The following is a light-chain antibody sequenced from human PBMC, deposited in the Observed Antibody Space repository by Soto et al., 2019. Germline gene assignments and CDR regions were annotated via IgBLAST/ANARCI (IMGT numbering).Light chain of an antibody. J-gene: IGLJ2*01. CDR3: QVWHSTSVRV. Sequence: SYELTQPPSVSVAPGQTARITCGGTNIGAKVVHWYQQKKPGQAPVLVVFEDRARPSTIPERFSGSNSGNTATLTISRVEAGDEADYYCQVWHSTSVRVFGGGTKHTVL. V-gene: IGLV3-21*02. CDR2: EDR. CDR1: NIGAKV.